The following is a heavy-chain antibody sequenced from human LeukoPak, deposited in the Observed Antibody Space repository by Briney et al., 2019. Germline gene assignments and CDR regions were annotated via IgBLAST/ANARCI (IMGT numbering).Heavy chain of an antibody. D-gene: IGHD3-10*01. Sequence: ASVKVSCKASGYTFTSYGISWVRQAPGQGLEWMGWISAYNGNTNYAQKLQGRVTMTTDASTSTAYMELRSLRSDDTAVYYCARGGSGSYYDVWFDPWGQGTLVTVSS. CDR1: GYTFTSYG. CDR2: ISAYNGNT. J-gene: IGHJ5*02. V-gene: IGHV1-18*01. CDR3: ARGGSGSYYDVWFDP.